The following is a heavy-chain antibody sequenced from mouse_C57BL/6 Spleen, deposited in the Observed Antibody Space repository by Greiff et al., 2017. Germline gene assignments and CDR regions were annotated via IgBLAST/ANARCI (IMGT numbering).Heavy chain of an antibody. CDR2: INPYNGGT. J-gene: IGHJ4*01. V-gene: IGHV1-19*01. Sequence: VQLQQSGPVLVKPGASVKMSCKASGYTFTDYYMNWVKQSHGKSLEWIGVINPYNGGTSYNQKFKGKATLTVDKSSSTAYMELNSLTSEDSAVYYCARRGYDVSYAMDYWGQGTSVTVSS. CDR1: GYTFTDYY. D-gene: IGHD2-2*01. CDR3: ARRGYDVSYAMDY.